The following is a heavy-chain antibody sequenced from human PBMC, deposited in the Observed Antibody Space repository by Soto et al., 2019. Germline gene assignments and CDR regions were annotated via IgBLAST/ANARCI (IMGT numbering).Heavy chain of an antibody. V-gene: IGHV3-66*01. Sequence: EVQLVESGGGLVQPGGSLGLSCAASGFTVSSNHMSWVRQAPGKGLEWVSVIYSGGSTYYADSVKGRFTISRDNSKNTLYLQMNSLRAEETAVYYGARDAGIFGMDVWGQGTTVTVSS. J-gene: IGHJ6*02. CDR2: IYSGGST. CDR1: GFTVSSNH. CDR3: ARDAGIFGMDV. D-gene: IGHD2-15*01.